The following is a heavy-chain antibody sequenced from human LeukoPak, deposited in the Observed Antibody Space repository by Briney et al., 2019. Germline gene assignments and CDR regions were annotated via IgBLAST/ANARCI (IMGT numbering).Heavy chain of an antibody. CDR3: AKDLKTRQSFIAVAAGYYYYGMDV. Sequence: GGSLRLSCAASGFTFSSYAMSWVRQAPGKGLEWVSAISGSGGSTYYADSVKGRFTISRDNSKNALYLQMNSLRAEDTAVYYCAKDLKTRQSFIAVAAGYYYYGMDVWGQGTTVTVSS. CDR2: ISGSGGST. J-gene: IGHJ6*02. CDR1: GFTFSSYA. D-gene: IGHD6-19*01. V-gene: IGHV3-23*01.